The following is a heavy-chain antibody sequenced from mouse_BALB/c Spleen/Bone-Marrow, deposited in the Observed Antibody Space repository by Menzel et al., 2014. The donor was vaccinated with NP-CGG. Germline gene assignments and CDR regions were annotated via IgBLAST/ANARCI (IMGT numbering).Heavy chain of an antibody. D-gene: IGHD1-1*01. CDR3: AREGGGDYGSSGGDMDY. J-gene: IGHJ4*01. V-gene: IGHV2-9*02. CDR1: GFSLTDYG. Sequence: VKLLESGPGLVAPSQSLSITCTVSGFSLTDYGVHWVRQPPGKGLEWLGVLWAGGSTTYNSTLMSRLSISKDNSKSQVLLKMNSLQTEDNTMHYCAREGGGDYGSSGGDMDYWGQGTSVTVSS. CDR2: LWAGGST.